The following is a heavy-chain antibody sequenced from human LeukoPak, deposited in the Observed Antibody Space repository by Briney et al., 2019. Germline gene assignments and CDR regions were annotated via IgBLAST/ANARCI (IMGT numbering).Heavy chain of an antibody. V-gene: IGHV3-7*01. CDR2: INQEGSDK. Sequence: GGSLRLSCAAWGFNLSYYWMSWLRQAPGKGLEWVASINQEGSDKHYADSVKGRFTISKDNAQNSLYLQMNSLRAEDTALYYCGRDTAVSHLYADWGQGALVTVSS. D-gene: IGHD2/OR15-2a*01. CDR3: GRDTAVSHLYAD. CDR1: GFNLSYYW. J-gene: IGHJ4*02.